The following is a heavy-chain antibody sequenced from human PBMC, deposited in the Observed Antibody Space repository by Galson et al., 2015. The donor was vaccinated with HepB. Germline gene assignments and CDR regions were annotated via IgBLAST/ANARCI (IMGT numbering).Heavy chain of an antibody. V-gene: IGHV3-64*01. J-gene: IGHJ4*02. CDR2: ISSNGGST. Sequence: SLRLSCAASGSTFSSYAMHWVRQAPGKGLEYVSAISSNGGSTYYANSVKGRFTISRDNSKNTLYLQMGSLRAEDMAVYYCARSGHYYDSSPGDYWGQGTLVTVSS. CDR1: GSTFSSYA. D-gene: IGHD3-22*01. CDR3: ARSGHYYDSSPGDY.